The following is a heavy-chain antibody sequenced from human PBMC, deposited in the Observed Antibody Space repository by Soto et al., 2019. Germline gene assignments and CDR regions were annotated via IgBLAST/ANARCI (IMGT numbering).Heavy chain of an antibody. CDR3: AKGSGDDYVWGTPTPHSDY. Sequence: GGSMGLGCAASGFTVSIYAMSWVRQAPGKGLEWVSAISGSGGSTYYADSVKGRFTISRDNSKNTLYLQMNSLRAEDTAVYYCAKGSGDDYVWGTPTPHSDYWGQGTLVTVSS. J-gene: IGHJ4*02. CDR1: GFTVSIYA. CDR2: ISGSGGST. D-gene: IGHD3-16*01. V-gene: IGHV3-23*01.